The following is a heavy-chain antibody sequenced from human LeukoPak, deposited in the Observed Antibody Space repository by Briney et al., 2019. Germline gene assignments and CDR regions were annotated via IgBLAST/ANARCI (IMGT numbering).Heavy chain of an antibody. CDR1: GYSISSGYY. Sequence: SETLSLAXTVSGYSISSGYYWGWIRQPPGKGLEWIGSIYHSGSTYYNPSLKSRVTISVDTSKNQFSLKLSSVTAADTAVYYCARDGFGAFDIWGQGTMVTVSS. CDR3: ARDGFGAFDI. CDR2: IYHSGST. J-gene: IGHJ3*02. V-gene: IGHV4-38-2*02. D-gene: IGHD2-2*03.